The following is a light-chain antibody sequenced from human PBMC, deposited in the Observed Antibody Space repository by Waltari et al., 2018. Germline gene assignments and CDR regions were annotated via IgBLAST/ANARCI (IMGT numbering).Light chain of an antibody. V-gene: IGLV2-14*03. CDR2: DVS. CDR3: SSYTSSNSYV. Sequence: QSALTQPASVSGSPGQSITISCTGTSSDVGGYNYVSWYQQHPGKGPKLMTYDVSNRPAGVPNRFSVSKSGNTSSLTISGLQAEDEADYYCSSYTSSNSYVFGTGTKVTVL. J-gene: IGLJ1*01. CDR1: SSDVGGYNY.